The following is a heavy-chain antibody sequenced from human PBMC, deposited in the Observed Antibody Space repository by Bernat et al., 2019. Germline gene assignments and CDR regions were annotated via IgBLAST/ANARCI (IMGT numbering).Heavy chain of an antibody. D-gene: IGHD1-26*01. CDR3: AREGGGGYSGSYFDSLGMDV. J-gene: IGHJ6*02. CDR1: GGSISSYY. Sequence: QVQLQESGPGLVKPSETLSLTCTVSGGSISSYYWSWIRQPPGKGLEWIGYIHYSGSTNYNPSLKSRVTISVDTSKNQFSLKLSSVTAADTAVYYCAREGGGGYSGSYFDSLGMDVWGQGTTVTVSS. V-gene: IGHV4-59*01. CDR2: IHYSGST.